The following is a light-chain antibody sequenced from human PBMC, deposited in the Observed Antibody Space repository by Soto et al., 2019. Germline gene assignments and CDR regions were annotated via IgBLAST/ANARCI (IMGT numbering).Light chain of an antibody. J-gene: IGKJ1*01. CDR2: KAS. CDR3: QQYNSYPWT. V-gene: IGKV1-5*03. CDR1: QSIGSW. Sequence: DIQMTQSPSTLSASVGDRVTLTCRASQSIGSWLAWYQQKPGKAPKLLISKASNLETGVPSRFSGGGSGTEFTLTISSLQPDDFATYHCQQYNSYPWTFGQGTKVDIK.